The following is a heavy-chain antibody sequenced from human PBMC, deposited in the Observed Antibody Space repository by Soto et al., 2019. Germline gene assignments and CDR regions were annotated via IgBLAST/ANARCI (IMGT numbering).Heavy chain of an antibody. V-gene: IGHV1-18*01. Sequence: GASVKVSCKPSGYTFTSYCISWVRQAPGQGLEWMGWISAYNGNTNYAQKLQGRVTMTTDTSTSTAYMELRSLRSDDTAVYYCARDKPYYYDSSGYCLDYWGQGTLVTVSS. CDR2: ISAYNGNT. CDR1: GYTFTSYC. J-gene: IGHJ4*02. CDR3: ARDKPYYYDSSGYCLDY. D-gene: IGHD3-22*01.